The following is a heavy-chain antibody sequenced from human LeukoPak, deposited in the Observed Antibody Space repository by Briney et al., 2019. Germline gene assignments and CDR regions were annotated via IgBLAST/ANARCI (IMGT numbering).Heavy chain of an antibody. CDR2: ISSSISYT. J-gene: IGHJ4*02. CDR3: ARTKEGAGCDY. CDR1: GFTFSSYS. Sequence: PGGSLRLSCAASGFTFSSYSMNWVCQAPGKGLEWVSSISSSISYTYNADSVKGRFTISRDNAKNSLYLQMNSLRAEDTAFYYCARTKEGAGCDYWGQGTPVTVSS. V-gene: IGHV3-21*04. D-gene: IGHD1-26*01.